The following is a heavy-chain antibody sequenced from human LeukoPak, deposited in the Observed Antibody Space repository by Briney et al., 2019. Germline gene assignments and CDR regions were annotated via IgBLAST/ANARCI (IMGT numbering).Heavy chain of an antibody. V-gene: IGHV4-61*02. CDR3: ARDIGAGSTSFIPADY. J-gene: IGHJ4*02. Sequence: SETLSLTCTVSGGSISSGDYYWSWIRQPPGKGLEWIGRIYTSGSTNYNPSLKSRVTMSVDTSKNQFSLKLSSVTAADTAVYYCARDIGAGSTSFIPADYWGQGTLATVSS. CDR2: IYTSGST. CDR1: GGSISSGDYY. D-gene: IGHD2-2*01.